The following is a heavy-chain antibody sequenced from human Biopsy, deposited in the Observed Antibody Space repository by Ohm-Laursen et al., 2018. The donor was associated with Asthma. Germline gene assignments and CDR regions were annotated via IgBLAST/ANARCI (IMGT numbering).Heavy chain of an antibody. J-gene: IGHJ4*03. CDR1: GYTFTGYY. CDR3: ARGGSYSSRRYYFDY. CDR2: INPNSGGT. D-gene: IGHD1-26*01. Sequence: GASVKVSCKVSGYTFTGYYMHWVRQAPGQGLEWMGRINPNSGGTNYAQKFQGRVTMTRDTSISTAYMELSRLRSDDTAVYYCARGGSYSSRRYYFDYWGQGTTVTVPP. V-gene: IGHV1-2*06.